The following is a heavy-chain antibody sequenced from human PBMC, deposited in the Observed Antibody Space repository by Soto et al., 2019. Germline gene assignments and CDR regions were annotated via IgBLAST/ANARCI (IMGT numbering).Heavy chain of an antibody. CDR1: GGSISSCY. CDR3: ARERIDYYYSGMDV. J-gene: IGHJ6*02. Sequence: WETLSLTCTVSGGSISSCYWSWIRQPPGKGLEWIGYIYYSGSTNYNPSLKSRVTISVDTSKNQFSLKLSSVTAADTAVYYCARERIDYYYSGMDVWGQGTTVTVSS. D-gene: IGHD3-16*02. V-gene: IGHV4-59*01. CDR2: IYYSGST.